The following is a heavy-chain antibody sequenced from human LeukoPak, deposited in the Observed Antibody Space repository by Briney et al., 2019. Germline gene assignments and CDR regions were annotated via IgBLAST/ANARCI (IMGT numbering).Heavy chain of an antibody. CDR1: GFTFSKYA. CDR2: ISGSGGGP. J-gene: IGHJ6*02. CDR3: VKDRPCETCMPMDA. V-gene: IGHV3-23*01. D-gene: IGHD2-2*01. Sequence: GGSLRLSCAASGFTFSKYAMSWVRQAPGKGLEWVSGISGSGGGPYYADSVKGRFTISRDNSKDTVSLQMNSLRAEDSAIYFCVKDRPCETCMPMDAWGQGTTVTVSS.